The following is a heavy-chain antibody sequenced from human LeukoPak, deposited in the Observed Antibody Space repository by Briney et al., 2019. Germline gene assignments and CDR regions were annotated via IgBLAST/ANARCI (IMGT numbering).Heavy chain of an antibody. CDR1: GFTFSSYG. Sequence: GGSLRLSCAASGFTFSSYGMSWVRQAPGKGLEWVSAISGSGGSTYYADSVKGRFTISRDNSKNTMYLQMNNLREEDTAVYYCTRDPILGTPDYFDYWGQGTLVTVSS. CDR2: ISGSGGST. D-gene: IGHD4-23*01. CDR3: TRDPILGTPDYFDY. V-gene: IGHV3-23*01. J-gene: IGHJ4*02.